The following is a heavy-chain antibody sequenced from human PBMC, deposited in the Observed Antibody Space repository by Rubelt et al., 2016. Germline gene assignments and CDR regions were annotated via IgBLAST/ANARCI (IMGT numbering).Heavy chain of an antibody. CDR1: GFTFSSYG. J-gene: IGHJ4*02. Sequence: VQLVESGGGVVQPGRSLRLSCAASGFTFSSYGMHWVRQAPGTGLEWVSLISCDGGRTYYADSVKGRFTITRDNSKNSLYLQMNSLRTEDTALYYCAKDLSKLLWFGEGFDYWGQGTLVTVSS. CDR3: AKDLSKLLWFGEGFDY. V-gene: IGHV3-43*01. D-gene: IGHD3-10*01. CDR2: ISCDGGRT.